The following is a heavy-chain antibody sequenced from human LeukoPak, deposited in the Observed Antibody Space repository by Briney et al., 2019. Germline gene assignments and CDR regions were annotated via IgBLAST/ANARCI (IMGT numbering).Heavy chain of an antibody. J-gene: IGHJ4*02. D-gene: IGHD5-18*01. CDR2: INPNSGGT. Sequence: ASVKVSCKASGYTFTGYYMYWVRQAPGQGLEWMGWINPNSGGTNYAQKFQGRVTMTRDTSISTAYMELSRLRSDDTAVYYCARDEGYSYGYDYWGQGTLVTVSS. CDR3: ARDEGYSYGYDY. CDR1: GYTFTGYY. V-gene: IGHV1-2*02.